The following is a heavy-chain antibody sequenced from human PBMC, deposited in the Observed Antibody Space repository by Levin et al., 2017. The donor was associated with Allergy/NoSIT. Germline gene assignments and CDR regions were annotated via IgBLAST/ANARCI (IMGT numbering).Heavy chain of an antibody. Sequence: GESLKISCAASGFTFSSYSMNWVRQAPGKGLEWVSYISSSSSTIYYADSVKGRFTISRDNAKNSLYLQMNSLRDEDTAVYYCARDYEAAGKPLDYWGQGTLVTVSS. V-gene: IGHV3-48*02. CDR1: GFTFSSYS. CDR3: ARDYEAAGKPLDY. CDR2: ISSSSSTI. D-gene: IGHD6-13*01. J-gene: IGHJ4*02.